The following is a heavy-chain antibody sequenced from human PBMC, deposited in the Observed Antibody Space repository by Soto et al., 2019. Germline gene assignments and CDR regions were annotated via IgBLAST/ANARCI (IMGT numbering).Heavy chain of an antibody. J-gene: IGHJ4*02. CDR3: AKDPHIVVVPAANPFDY. D-gene: IGHD2-2*01. CDR1: GFTFSSYG. V-gene: IGHV3-30*18. CDR2: ISYDGSNK. Sequence: PGGSLRLSCAASGFTFSSYGMHWVRQAPGKGLEWVAVISYDGSNKYYADSVKGRLTISRDNSKNTLYLQMNSLRAEDTAVYYCAKDPHIVVVPAANPFDYWGQGTLVTVSS.